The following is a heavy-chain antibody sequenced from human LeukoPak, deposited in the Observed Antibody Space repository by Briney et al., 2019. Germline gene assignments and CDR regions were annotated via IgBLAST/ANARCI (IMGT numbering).Heavy chain of an antibody. CDR3: ARGVLYYDILTGYLDYYMDV. CDR1: GGSISSGGYS. D-gene: IGHD3-9*01. J-gene: IGHJ6*03. Sequence: SQTLSLTCAVSGGSISSGGYSWSWIRQPPGKGLEWIGYIYYSGSTYYNPSLKSRVTISVDTSKNQFSLKLSSVTAADTAVYYCARGVLYYDILTGYLDYYMDVWGKGTTVTISS. V-gene: IGHV4-30-4*07. CDR2: IYYSGST.